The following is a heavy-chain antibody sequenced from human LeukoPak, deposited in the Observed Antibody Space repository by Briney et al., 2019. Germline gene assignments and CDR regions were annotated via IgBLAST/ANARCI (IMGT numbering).Heavy chain of an antibody. Sequence: GRSLRLSCAASGFTFGSYGMHWVRQAPGKGLEWVSFLDNGGTTYYTDSVKGRFITSRDSSTNTLYLQMNSLRAEDTAVYYCARAVGQDFDYWGQGTLVTVSS. CDR3: ARAVGQDFDY. CDR2: LDNGGTT. J-gene: IGHJ4*02. CDR1: GFTFGSYG. V-gene: IGHV3-66*01.